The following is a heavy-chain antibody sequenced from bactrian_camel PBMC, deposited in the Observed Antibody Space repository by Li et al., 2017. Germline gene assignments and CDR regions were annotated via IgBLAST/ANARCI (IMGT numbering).Heavy chain of an antibody. CDR3: AARSPCRLSDPTPSFGY. D-gene: IGHD3*01. CDR2: RITSNT. CDR1: GFSVTSDC. J-gene: IGHJ6*01. V-gene: IGHV3S31*01. Sequence: VQLVESGGGSVQAGGSLRLTCVISGFSVTSDCVGWFRQVPGKEREGVAARITSNTYFSDAVKGRFTISQDNAKNTVYLEMNSLKPEDTGMYFCAARSPCRLSDPTPSFGYWGQGTQVTVS.